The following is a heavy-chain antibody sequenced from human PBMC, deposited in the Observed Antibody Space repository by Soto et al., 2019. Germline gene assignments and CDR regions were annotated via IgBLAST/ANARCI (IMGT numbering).Heavy chain of an antibody. D-gene: IGHD2-2*01. CDR3: ARDPRYCSSTSCYYYYGMDV. CDR2: IIPIFGTA. CDR1: GGTFSSYA. J-gene: IGHJ6*02. Sequence: VQLVQSGAEVKKPGSSVKVSCKASGGTFSSYAISWVRQAPGQGLEWMGGIIPIFGTANYAQKFQGRVTITADESTSTAYMELSSLRSEDTAVYYCARDPRYCSSTSCYYYYGMDVWGQGTTVTVSS. V-gene: IGHV1-69*01.